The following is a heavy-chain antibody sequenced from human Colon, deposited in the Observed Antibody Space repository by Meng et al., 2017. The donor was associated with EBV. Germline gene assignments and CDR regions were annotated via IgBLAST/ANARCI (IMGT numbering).Heavy chain of an antibody. V-gene: IGHV4-30-4*01. Sequence: QVRLQVSGPGLVNPSPTPSLTCTVSGGSINSGDYYWSWIRQPPGKGLEWIGYIYYTGSTYYNPSLKSRVTISMDTSKNQFSLRLSTVTAADTAVYYCARNYYFDYWGQGTLVTVSS. CDR1: GGSINSGDYY. CDR3: ARNYYFDY. CDR2: IYYTGST. J-gene: IGHJ4*02.